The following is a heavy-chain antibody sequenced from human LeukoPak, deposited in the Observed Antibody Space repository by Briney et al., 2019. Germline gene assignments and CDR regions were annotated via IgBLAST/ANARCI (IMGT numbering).Heavy chain of an antibody. J-gene: IGHJ4*02. Sequence: PGGSLRLSCAASGFTVSNNFMSWVRQAPGKGLEWVSVLYSTGNTYYADSVKGRFIISRDNSKNTLYLQMNSLRAEDTAVYYCARVDYGDYGFDYWGQGTLVTVSS. CDR1: GFTVSNNF. CDR3: ARVDYGDYGFDY. D-gene: IGHD4-17*01. V-gene: IGHV3-66*01. CDR2: LYSTGNT.